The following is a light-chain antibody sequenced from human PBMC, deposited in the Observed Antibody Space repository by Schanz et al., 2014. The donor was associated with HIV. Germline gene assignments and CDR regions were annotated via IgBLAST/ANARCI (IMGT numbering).Light chain of an antibody. CDR3: QSFDRRMRGLL. CDR2: DNT. CDR1: SSDVGGYNY. V-gene: IGLV2-14*01. J-gene: IGLJ2*01. Sequence: QSALTQPASVSGSPGQSITISCTGTSSDVGGYNYVSWYQQHPGKAPKLLIFDNTHRPSGVPDRFSGSKSGTSASLAITGLQADDEADYYCQSFDRRMRGLLFGGGTKLTVL.